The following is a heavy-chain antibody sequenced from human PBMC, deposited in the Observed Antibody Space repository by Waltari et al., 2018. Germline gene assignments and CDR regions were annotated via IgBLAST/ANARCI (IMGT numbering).Heavy chain of an antibody. J-gene: IGHJ4*02. V-gene: IGHV4-4*01. CDR2: VQRSGKT. Sequence: WWSWVRQSPGKGLEWLSQVQRSGKTNYNPSFASRVTMSVDTSTNQFSLKVTSATAADTAVYFCARDRGRGIYLDSWGQGTLVTVSP. D-gene: IGHD2-15*01. CDR1: W. CDR3: ARDRGRGIYLDS.